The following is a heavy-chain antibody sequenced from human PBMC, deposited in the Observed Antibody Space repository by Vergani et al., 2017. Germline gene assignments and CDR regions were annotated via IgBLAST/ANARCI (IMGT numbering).Heavy chain of an antibody. Sequence: QVQLQQWGAGLLKTSETLSLTCAVSGGSFSGYYWSWIRQPPGKGVGWIGEINHSGSTNYNPSLKSRVTISVDTSKTQFSLKLSFVTAADTAVYYCARGVTMLVAGADPNWFDPWGQGTLVTVSS. CDR2: INHSGST. V-gene: IGHV4-34*01. D-gene: IGHD3-22*01. CDR3: ARGVTMLVAGADPNWFDP. J-gene: IGHJ5*02. CDR1: GGSFSGYY.